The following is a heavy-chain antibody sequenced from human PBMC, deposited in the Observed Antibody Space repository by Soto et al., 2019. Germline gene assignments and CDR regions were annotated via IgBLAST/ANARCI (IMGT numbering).Heavy chain of an antibody. Sequence: ASVKVSCKASGYTFTGYYMHWVRQAPGQGLEWMGWINPNSGGTNYAQKFQGWVTMTRDTSISTAYMELSRLRSDDTAVYYCARERISGDEFREGQDYWGQGTLVTVSS. D-gene: IGHD7-27*01. J-gene: IGHJ4*02. CDR3: ARERISGDEFREGQDY. CDR2: INPNSGGT. V-gene: IGHV1-2*04. CDR1: GYTFTGYY.